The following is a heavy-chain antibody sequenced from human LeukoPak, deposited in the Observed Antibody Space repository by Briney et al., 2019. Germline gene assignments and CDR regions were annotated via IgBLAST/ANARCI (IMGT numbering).Heavy chain of an antibody. D-gene: IGHD3-10*01. V-gene: IGHV3-21*01. CDR1: GFTFSSYS. CDR3: ARDSGLYGSGSYYGPYYYGMDV. CDR2: ISSSSSYI. Sequence: PGGSLRLSCAASGFTFSSYSMNWVRQAPGKGLEWVSSISSSSSYIHYADSVKGRFTISRDNVKNSLYLQMNSLRAEDTAVYYCARDSGLYGSGSYYGPYYYGMDVWGQGTTVTVSS. J-gene: IGHJ6*02.